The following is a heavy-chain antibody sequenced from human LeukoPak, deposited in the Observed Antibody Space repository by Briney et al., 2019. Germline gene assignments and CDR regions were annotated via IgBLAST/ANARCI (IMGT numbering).Heavy chain of an antibody. Sequence: PGGSLRLSCAASGFTFSSYGMHWVRQAPGKGLEWVAVISCGGSNKYYADSVKGRFTISRDNSKNTLYLQMNSLRAEDTAVYYCARVGPYENFWCGCSYYYGMDVWGEGPSVSLS. CDR2: ISCGGSNK. V-gene: IGHV3-33*08. D-gene: IGHD3-3*01. J-gene: IGHJ6*02. CDR1: GFTFSSYG. CDR3: ARVGPYENFWCGCSYYYGMDV.